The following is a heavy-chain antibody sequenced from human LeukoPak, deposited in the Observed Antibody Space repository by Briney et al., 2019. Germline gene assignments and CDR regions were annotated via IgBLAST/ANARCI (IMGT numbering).Heavy chain of an antibody. CDR2: INHSGST. Sequence: SETLSLTCAVYGGSFSGYYWSWIRQPPGKGLEWIGEINHSGSTNYNPSLKSRVTISVDTSKNQFPLKLSSVTAADTAVYYCARAGYSSSTLDYWGQGTLVTVSS. V-gene: IGHV4-34*01. CDR3: ARAGYSSSTLDY. J-gene: IGHJ4*02. D-gene: IGHD6-13*01. CDR1: GGSFSGYY.